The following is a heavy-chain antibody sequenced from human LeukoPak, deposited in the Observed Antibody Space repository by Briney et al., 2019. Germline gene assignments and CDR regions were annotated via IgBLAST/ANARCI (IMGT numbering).Heavy chain of an antibody. Sequence: PGGSLRLSCAASGFTFSDYYMSWIRQAPGKGLEWVSGIYSGGSTYYADSVKGRFTISRDNSKNTLYLQMNSLRAEDTAVYYCAKDRGDTAMAIFDYWGQGTLVTVSS. V-gene: IGHV3-66*01. J-gene: IGHJ4*02. CDR2: IYSGGST. CDR3: AKDRGDTAMAIFDY. D-gene: IGHD5-18*01. CDR1: GFTFSDYY.